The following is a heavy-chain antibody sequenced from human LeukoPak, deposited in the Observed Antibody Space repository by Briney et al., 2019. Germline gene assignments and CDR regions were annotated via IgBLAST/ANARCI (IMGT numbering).Heavy chain of an antibody. D-gene: IGHD6-13*01. CDR1: GYTFTGYY. Sequence: ASVKVSCKASGYTFTGYYMHWVRQAPGQGPEWMGRINPNSGGTNYAQKFQGRVTMTRDTSISTAYMELSRLRSDDTAVYYCARERGYSSSWYLLWGQGTLVTVSS. V-gene: IGHV1-2*06. J-gene: IGHJ4*02. CDR2: INPNSGGT. CDR3: ARERGYSSSWYLL.